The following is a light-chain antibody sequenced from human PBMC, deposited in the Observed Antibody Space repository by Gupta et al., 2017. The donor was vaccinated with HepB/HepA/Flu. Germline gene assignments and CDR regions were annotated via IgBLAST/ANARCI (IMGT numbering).Light chain of an antibody. CDR2: DVS. Sequence: QSALTPPASASGSPGQSITISCTVTSSDVGSHNSITWYQQHPGKAPKFMVYDVSNRPSGVSSRCSGSKSGNTASPPVSRRQAEDDAYYYCCPYADSYTYVFGTGTKVTVL. CDR3: CPYADSYTYV. CDR1: SSDVGSHNS. V-gene: IGLV2-14*03. J-gene: IGLJ1*01.